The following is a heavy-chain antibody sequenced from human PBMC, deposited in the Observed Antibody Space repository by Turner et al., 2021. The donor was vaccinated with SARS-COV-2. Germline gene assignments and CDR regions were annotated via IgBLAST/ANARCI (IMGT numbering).Heavy chain of an antibody. D-gene: IGHD3-10*01. CDR1: GITFSKYG. CDR2: VGTTGDT. CDR3: ARAKFRGLISGFDP. J-gene: IGHJ5*01. V-gene: IGHV3-13*04. Sequence: EVQLLESGGGLVQPAASLIITCAASGITFSKYGMHWVRQETGKGPGWISAVGTTGDTYYPGSVKGRFTVSRENGKNSLYLQMNSLRAGVTAVYYCARAKFRGLISGFDPWGQGTLVTVSS.